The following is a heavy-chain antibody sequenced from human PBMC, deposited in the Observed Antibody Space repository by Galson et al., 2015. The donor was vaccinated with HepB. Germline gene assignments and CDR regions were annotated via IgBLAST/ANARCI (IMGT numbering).Heavy chain of an antibody. D-gene: IGHD3-16*01. V-gene: IGHV1-18*04. CDR3: AKDGTRYYDYVWASYYDDLNWFGL. Sequence: SVKVSCKASGYPFKSHGIHWVRQAPGQGLEWLGWISTYNGNTNYAQKFQGRVSMTADTATSTVYLELKDLRPDDTATYFCAKDGTRYYDYVWASYYDDLNWFGLWGEGTRVTVSS. CDR2: ISTYNGNT. J-gene: IGHJ5*02. CDR1: GYPFKSHG.